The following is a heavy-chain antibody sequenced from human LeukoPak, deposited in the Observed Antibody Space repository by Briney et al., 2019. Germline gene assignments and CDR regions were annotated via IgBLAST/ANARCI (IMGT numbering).Heavy chain of an antibody. CDR1: GYTFTSYG. V-gene: IGHV1-18*01. Sequence: GASVKVSCKASGYTFTSYGISWVRQAPGQGLEWMGWISAYNGNTDYAQKLQGRVTMTTDTSTSTAYMELRSLRSDDTAVYYCARDRWAARDPNDAFDIWGQGTMVTVSS. J-gene: IGHJ3*02. CDR3: ARDRWAARDPNDAFDI. CDR2: ISAYNGNT. D-gene: IGHD6-6*01.